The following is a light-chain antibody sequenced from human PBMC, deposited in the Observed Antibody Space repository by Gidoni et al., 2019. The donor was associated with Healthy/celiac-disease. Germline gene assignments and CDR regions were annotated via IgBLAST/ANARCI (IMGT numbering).Light chain of an antibody. J-gene: IGKJ3*01. CDR3: QQSYSTPFX. Sequence: DIQMTQSPSSLSASVGDRVTITCRASQSISSYLNWYQQKPGKAPKLLIYAASSLQSGVPSRFSGSGSGTDFTLTISSLQPEDFATYYCQQSYSTPFXFXPGTXVDIK. CDR2: AAS. CDR1: QSISSY. V-gene: IGKV1-39*01.